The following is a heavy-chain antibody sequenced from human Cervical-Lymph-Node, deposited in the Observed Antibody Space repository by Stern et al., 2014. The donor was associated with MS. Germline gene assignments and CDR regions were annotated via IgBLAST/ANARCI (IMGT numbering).Heavy chain of an antibody. CDR3: AREGPRTGTLVY. CDR1: GGSISSGDYY. D-gene: IGHD3/OR15-3a*01. V-gene: IGHV4-30-4*01. J-gene: IGHJ4*02. CDR2: IYYSGST. Sequence: QVQLQESGPGLVKPSQTLSLTCPVSGGSISSGDYYWSWLRQPPGKGLEWIGYIYYSGSTYYNPSLKSLVTISVDTSKIQFSLKLSSVTAADTAVYDCAREGPRTGTLVYWGQGTLVTVSS.